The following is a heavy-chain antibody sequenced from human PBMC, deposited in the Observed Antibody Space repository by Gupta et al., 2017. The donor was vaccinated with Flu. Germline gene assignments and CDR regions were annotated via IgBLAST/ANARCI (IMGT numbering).Heavy chain of an antibody. D-gene: IGHD2-2*01. CDR3: ARGPPYCSSTSCYGSYFDY. J-gene: IGHJ4*02. Sequence: IPIFGTANYAQKFQGRVTITADESTSTAYMELSSLRSEDTAVYYCARGPPYCSSTSCYGSYFDYWGQGTLVTVSS. CDR2: IPIFGTA. V-gene: IGHV1-69*01.